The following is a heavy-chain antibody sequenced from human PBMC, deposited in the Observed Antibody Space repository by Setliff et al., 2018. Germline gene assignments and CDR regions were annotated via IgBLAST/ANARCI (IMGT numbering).Heavy chain of an antibody. CDR3: ARDPLYRENLSRVFDF. Sequence: ASVKVSCKTSGYSFTSYGISWVRQAPGQGLEWMGWISADNGQTRNVQSFQGRVTMTTDTTTSTAYMELRSLRSDDTAVYYCARDPLYRENLSRVFDFWGQGTMVTVSS. J-gene: IGHJ3*01. CDR2: ISADNGQT. D-gene: IGHD3-16*02. V-gene: IGHV1-18*01. CDR1: GYSFTSYG.